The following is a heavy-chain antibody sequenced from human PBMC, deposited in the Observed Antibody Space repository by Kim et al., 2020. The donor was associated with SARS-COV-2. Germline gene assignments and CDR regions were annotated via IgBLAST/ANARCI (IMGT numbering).Heavy chain of an antibody. CDR2: ISSSGSTI. CDR1: GFTFSDYY. J-gene: IGHJ6*02. V-gene: IGHV3-11*01. D-gene: IGHD3-3*01. CDR3: ARDEGDFWSGGGRYYYGMDV. Sequence: GGSLRLSCAASGFTFSDYYMSWIRQAPGKGLEWVSYISSSGSTIYYADSVKGRFTISRDNAKNALYLQMNSLRAEDTAVYYCARDEGDFWSGGGRYYYGMDVWGQGTTVTVSS.